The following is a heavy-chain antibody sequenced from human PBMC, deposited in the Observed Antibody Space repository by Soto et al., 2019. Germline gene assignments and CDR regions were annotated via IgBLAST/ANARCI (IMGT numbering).Heavy chain of an antibody. J-gene: IGHJ6*03. CDR1: GFTFSNYW. CDR2: INSDGSVS. D-gene: IGHD2-15*01. V-gene: IGHV3-74*01. CDR3: ARGDCVGGTCYSLAGYFYYYMDV. Sequence: EVQLVESGGGVVQPGGSLRLSCAASGFTFSNYWMYWVRQAPGKGLVGVSRINSDGSVSSYADSVKGRLTISRDNVKNTLYLQMDSLRAEDTAVYYCARGDCVGGTCYSLAGYFYYYMDVWGKGTTVTVFS.